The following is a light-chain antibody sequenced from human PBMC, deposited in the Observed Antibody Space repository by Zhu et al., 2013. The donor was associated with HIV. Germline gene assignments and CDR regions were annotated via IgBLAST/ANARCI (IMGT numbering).Light chain of an antibody. J-gene: IGKJ3*01. CDR3: QHRSSGPFS. CDR1: QSISSW. Sequence: DIQMTQSPSTLSAFVGDRVTITCRASQSISSWLAWYQQKPGKAPKLLIFGASALQSGVPSRFSGSGTGTEFTLTINSVETDDLAVYYCQHRSSGPFSFGPGTKVDSK. V-gene: IGKV1-5*01. CDR2: GAS.